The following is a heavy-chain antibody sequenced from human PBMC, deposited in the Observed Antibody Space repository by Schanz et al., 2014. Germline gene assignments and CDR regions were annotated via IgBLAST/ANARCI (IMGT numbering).Heavy chain of an antibody. CDR2: IWYDGSNK. D-gene: IGHD2-2*01. Sequence: QVQLVESGGGVVQPGRSRRLSCEASGFTFSSYGMHWVRQAPGKGLEWVAIIWYDGSNKYYADSVKGRFTISRDNAKNLLYLQMNGLRAEDTAVYFCARDLSSLIQGDVWGKGTTVTVSS. CDR1: GFTFSSYG. CDR3: ARDLSSLIQGDV. V-gene: IGHV3-33*08. J-gene: IGHJ6*04.